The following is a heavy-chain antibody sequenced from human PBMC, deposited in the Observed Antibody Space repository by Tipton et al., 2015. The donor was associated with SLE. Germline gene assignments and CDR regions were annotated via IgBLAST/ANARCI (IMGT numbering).Heavy chain of an antibody. CDR2: IYYSGRT. D-gene: IGHD6-19*01. CDR3: ARLQYSSGPFDY. V-gene: IGHV4-39*07. CDR1: GGSISSSSYY. J-gene: IGHJ4*02. Sequence: LRLSCTVSGGSISSSSYYWGWIRQPPGKGLEWIGSIYYSGRTYYNPSLKSRVTISVDTSKNQFSLKLSSVTAADTAVYYCARLQYSSGPFDYWGQGTLVTVSS.